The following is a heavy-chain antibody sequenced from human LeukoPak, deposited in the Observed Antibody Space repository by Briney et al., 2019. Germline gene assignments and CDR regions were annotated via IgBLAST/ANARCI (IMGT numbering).Heavy chain of an antibody. CDR1: GGSISSSN. D-gene: IGHD5-24*01. Sequence: GTLSLTCTVSGGSISSSNWWSWVRQPPGKGLEWVSTISGSGSGSSTYYADSVKGRFTISRDNSKNTLYLQMNSLRAEDTAVYYCAKSGYNRFDYWGQGTLVTVSS. V-gene: IGHV3-23*01. J-gene: IGHJ4*02. CDR2: ISGSGSGSST. CDR3: AKSGYNRFDY.